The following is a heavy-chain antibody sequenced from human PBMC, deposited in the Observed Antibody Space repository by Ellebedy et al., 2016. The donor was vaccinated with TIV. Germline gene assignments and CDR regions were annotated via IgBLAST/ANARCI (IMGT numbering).Heavy chain of an antibody. CDR3: TTDGARYCSGGSCLSGNAFDI. V-gene: IGHV3-15*01. J-gene: IGHJ3*02. CDR2: IKSKTDGGTT. D-gene: IGHD2-15*01. Sequence: GESLKISXAASGFTFSNAWMSWVRQAPGKGLEWVGRIKSKTDGGTTDYAAPVKGRFTISRDDSKNTLYLQMNSLKTEDTAVYYCTTDGARYCSGGSCLSGNAFDIWGQGTMVTVSS. CDR1: GFTFSNAW.